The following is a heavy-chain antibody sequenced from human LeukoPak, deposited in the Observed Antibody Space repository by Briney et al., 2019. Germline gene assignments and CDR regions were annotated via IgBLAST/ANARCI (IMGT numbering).Heavy chain of an antibody. D-gene: IGHD3-10*01. V-gene: IGHV3-21*01. CDR2: ISSRSSYK. CDR3: AREPEGHYYGSEKPYYYGMDV. Sequence: GGSLRLSCAAYRFNFNIFAMTWVRQAPGKGLEWVSSISSRSSYKYYADSVKGRFTISRDNAQNSLHLQMNSLRAEDTAVYYCAREPEGHYYGSEKPYYYGMDVWGQGTTVTVSS. CDR1: RFNFNIFA. J-gene: IGHJ6*02.